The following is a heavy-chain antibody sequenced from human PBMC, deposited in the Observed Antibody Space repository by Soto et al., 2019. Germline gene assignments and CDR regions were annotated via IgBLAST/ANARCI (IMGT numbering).Heavy chain of an antibody. Sequence: ASVKVSCKASGYTFTSYAMHWVRQAPGQRLEWMGWINAGNGNTKYSQKFQGRVTITRDTSASTAYMELSSLRSEDTAVYYCYKPGKYCSSTSCHYDAFDIWGQGTMVTVSS. D-gene: IGHD2-2*01. CDR3: YKPGKYCSSTSCHYDAFDI. CDR2: INAGNGNT. V-gene: IGHV1-3*01. CDR1: GYTFTSYA. J-gene: IGHJ3*02.